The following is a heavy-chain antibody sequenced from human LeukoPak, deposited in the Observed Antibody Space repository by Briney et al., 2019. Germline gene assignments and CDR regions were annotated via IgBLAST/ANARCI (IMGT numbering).Heavy chain of an antibody. CDR2: IYYSVST. J-gene: IGHJ4*02. CDR3: ARRLAGTEDY. D-gene: IGHD6-13*01. Sequence: PSETLSLTCTVSGGSISSSSYYWGWIRQPPGRGLEWIGSIYYSVSTYYNPSLKSRVTISVDTSKNQFSLKLSSVTAADTAVYYCARRLAGTEDYWGQGTLVTVSS. CDR1: GGSISSSSYY. V-gene: IGHV4-39*01.